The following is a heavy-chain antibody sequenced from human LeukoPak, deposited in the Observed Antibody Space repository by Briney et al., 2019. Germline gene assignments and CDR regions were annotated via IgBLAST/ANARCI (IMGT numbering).Heavy chain of an antibody. J-gene: IGHJ1*01. D-gene: IGHD6-13*01. V-gene: IGHV3-23*01. Sequence: GGSLRLSCAASGFIVSSNYMSWVRQAPGKGLEWVSGISGSGRTTYYADSVKGRFTISRDNSKNTLYLQMNSLRAEDTAVYFCAKVGATAGTLRIEYFQHWGQGTLVTVSS. CDR2: ISGSGRTT. CDR3: AKVGATAGTLRIEYFQH. CDR1: GFIVSSNY.